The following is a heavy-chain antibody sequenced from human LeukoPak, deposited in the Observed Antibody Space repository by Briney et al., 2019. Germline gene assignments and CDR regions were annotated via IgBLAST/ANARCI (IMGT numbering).Heavy chain of an antibody. CDR2: IIPIFGTA. D-gene: IGHD2/OR15-2a*01. Sequence: ASVKVSCKASGYSFTGYYVHWVRQAPGQGLEWMGGIIPIFGTANYAQKFQGRVTISADESTSTAYMELSSLRPDDTAVYYCARDNKTSYSYFMDVWGKGTTVTVSS. J-gene: IGHJ6*03. V-gene: IGHV1-69*13. CDR3: ARDNKTSYSYFMDV. CDR1: GYSFTGYY.